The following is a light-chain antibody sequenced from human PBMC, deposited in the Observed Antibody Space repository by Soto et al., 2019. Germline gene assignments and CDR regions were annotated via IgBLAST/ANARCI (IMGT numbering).Light chain of an antibody. CDR2: AAS. Sequence: DIQMTQSPSSLSASVGDRVTITCRASQGISNYLAWYQQKPGKVPRLLIYAASTLRSGAPSRFSGSGSGTDFALTVTSLQPEDAATYYCQRYDSTPFTFGQGTRLEIK. CDR3: QRYDSTPFT. J-gene: IGKJ5*01. V-gene: IGKV1-27*01. CDR1: QGISNY.